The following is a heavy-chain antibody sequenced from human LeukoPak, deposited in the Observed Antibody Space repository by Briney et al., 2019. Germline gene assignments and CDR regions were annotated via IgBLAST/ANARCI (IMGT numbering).Heavy chain of an antibody. Sequence: ASVKVSCKASGYTFTGDYLHWVREAPGQGLEWMGYINLNSGGSKCARKIQGRLSMTTDTSISTAYMDLSSLRSDDAAIYYCTRGGYYGDYNYFDPWGQGTLVTVSS. J-gene: IGHJ5*02. CDR1: GYTFTGDY. D-gene: IGHD4-17*01. CDR3: TRGGYYGDYNYFDP. CDR2: INLNSGGS. V-gene: IGHV1-2*02.